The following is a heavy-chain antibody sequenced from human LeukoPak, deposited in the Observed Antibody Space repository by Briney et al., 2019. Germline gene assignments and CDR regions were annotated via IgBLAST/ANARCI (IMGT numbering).Heavy chain of an antibody. CDR1: GFTFSSYA. CDR3: AKRIVGVLQAFDI. D-gene: IGHD1-26*01. J-gene: IGHJ3*02. V-gene: IGHV3-23*01. Sequence: PGGSLRLSCAASGFTFSSYAMSWVRQAPGKGLEWVSAISGSGGSTYYADSVKGRFTISRDNSKNTLYLQMNSLRAEDTALYYCAKRIVGVLQAFDIWGQGTMVTVSS. CDR2: ISGSGGST.